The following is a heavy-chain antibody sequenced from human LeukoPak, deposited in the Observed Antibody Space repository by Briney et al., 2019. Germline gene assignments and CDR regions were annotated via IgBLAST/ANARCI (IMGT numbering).Heavy chain of an antibody. CDR1: GGSISSYY. CDR3: ARVAGGLLDI. Sequence: SETLSLTCTVSGGSISSYYWSWIRQPPGKGLEWIGYIYYSGSTNYNPSLKSRVTISVDTSKNQFSLKLSSVTAADTAVYYCARVAGGLLDIWGQGTMVTVSS. J-gene: IGHJ3*02. D-gene: IGHD3-16*01. V-gene: IGHV4-59*01. CDR2: IYYSGST.